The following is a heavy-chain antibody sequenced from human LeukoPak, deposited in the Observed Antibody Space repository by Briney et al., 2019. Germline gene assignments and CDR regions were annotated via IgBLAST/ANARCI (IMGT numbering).Heavy chain of an antibody. CDR3: ARHLDSSGWYSSY. CDR2: IYYSGST. J-gene: IGHJ4*02. D-gene: IGHD6-19*01. Sequence: SETLSLTCTVSGGSISSSSYYWGWIRQPPGKGLEWIGSIYYSGSTYYNPSLKSRVTISVDTSKNQFSLKLSSVTAADTAVYYCARHLDSSGWYSSYWGQGTLVTVSS. CDR1: GGSISSSSYY. V-gene: IGHV4-39*01.